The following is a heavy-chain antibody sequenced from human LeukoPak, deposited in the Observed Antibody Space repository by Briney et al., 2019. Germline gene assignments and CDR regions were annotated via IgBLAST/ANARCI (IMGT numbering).Heavy chain of an antibody. V-gene: IGHV1-69*04. CDR1: GGTFSSYA. D-gene: IGHD2-8*01. CDR2: IIPIFGIE. Sequence: SVKVSCKASGGTFSSYAISWVRQAPGQGLEWMGRIIPIFGIENYPQKFQRIVTITEDKYTSTAYMELSSMTYEDAAVYCCEVRSKGYCTNGVCYTAFDYWGQGTLVTVSS. CDR3: EVRSKGYCTNGVCYTAFDY. J-gene: IGHJ4*02.